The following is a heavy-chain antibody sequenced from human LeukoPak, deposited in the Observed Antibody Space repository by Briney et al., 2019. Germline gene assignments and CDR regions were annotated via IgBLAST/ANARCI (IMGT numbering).Heavy chain of an antibody. CDR1: GNTLSEFS. J-gene: IGHJ4*02. D-gene: IGHD1-14*01. V-gene: IGHV1-24*01. CDR2: FDPEDAKT. CDR3: ARTPHFPTRFDY. Sequence: ASVKVSCKLSGNTLSEFSMHWVRQAPGKGLEWMGGFDPEDAKTIYAQKFQGRVTMTEDSSTDTAYMELSSLRSEDTAVYYCARTPHFPTRFDYWGQGTLVTVSS.